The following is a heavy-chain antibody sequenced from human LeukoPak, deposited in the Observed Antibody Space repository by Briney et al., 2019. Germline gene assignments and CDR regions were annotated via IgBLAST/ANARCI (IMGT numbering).Heavy chain of an antibody. CDR2: IGSSSSYV. CDR1: GFTLSSYN. V-gene: IGHV3-21*01. Sequence: GGSLRLSCAASGFTLSSYNMNWVRQAPGKGLEWVSSIGSSSSYVYSADSVKGRFTISRDNAKNSLYLQMNSLRAEDTAVYYCARGDDYVWGSYRYADYWGQGTLVAVSS. CDR3: ARGDDYVWGSYRYADY. J-gene: IGHJ4*02. D-gene: IGHD3-16*02.